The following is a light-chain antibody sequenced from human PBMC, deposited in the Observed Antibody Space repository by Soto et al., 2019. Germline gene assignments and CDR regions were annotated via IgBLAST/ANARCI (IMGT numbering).Light chain of an antibody. CDR3: QQYGSSPGT. J-gene: IGKJ1*01. CDR2: GAS. Sequence: EIVMTQSPATLSVSPGDRAALSCRASQSVGSNLAWYQQKPGQAPRLLIYGASTRATGIPARFSGSGSGTDFTLTISRLEPEDFAVYYCQQYGSSPGTFGQGTKVEIK. CDR1: QSVGSN. V-gene: IGKV3-15*01.